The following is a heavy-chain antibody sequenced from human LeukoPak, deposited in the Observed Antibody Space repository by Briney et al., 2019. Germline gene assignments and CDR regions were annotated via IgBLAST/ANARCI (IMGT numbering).Heavy chain of an antibody. D-gene: IGHD3-22*01. J-gene: IGHJ4*02. CDR3: ARSYYYDYRQIDY. V-gene: IGHV4-39*01. Sequence: SETLSLTCTVSGDSISTSSYYWGWLRQPPGKGLEWLGSIYYSGSTYYNPSLKSRVTISVDTSKNQFSLNLYSVTAADTAVFYCARSYYYDYRQIDYWGQGTLVTVSS. CDR2: IYYSGST. CDR1: GDSISTSSYY.